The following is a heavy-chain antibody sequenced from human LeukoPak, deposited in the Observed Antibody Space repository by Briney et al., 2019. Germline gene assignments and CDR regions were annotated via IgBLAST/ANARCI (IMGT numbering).Heavy chain of an antibody. D-gene: IGHD3-16*02. J-gene: IGHJ4*02. V-gene: IGHV4-39*07. CDR1: GGSISSGGYY. CDR3: ARSHDHLWGNYPDY. CDR2: IHHDGRI. Sequence: SETLSLTCTVSGGSISSGGYYWNWVRQPPGKGLEWIGEIHHDGRINYNPSLKSRVTLSVDKSKNQFSLRLNSETAADTAMYYCARSHDHLWGNYPDYWGQGTLVTVSS.